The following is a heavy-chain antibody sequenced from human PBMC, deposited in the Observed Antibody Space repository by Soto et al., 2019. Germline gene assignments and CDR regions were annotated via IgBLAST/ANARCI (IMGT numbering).Heavy chain of an antibody. V-gene: IGHV1-3*01. CDR1: GYTFTSYA. CDR2: INAGNGNT. J-gene: IGHJ4*02. CDR3: ARDLAYGIPDY. D-gene: IGHD2-21*01. Sequence: ASVKVSCKASGYTFTSYAMRWVRQAPGQRLEWMGWINAGNGNTKYSQNFQGRVTITRDTSASTAYMELSSLRSEDTAVYYCARDLAYGIPDYWGQGTLVTSPQ.